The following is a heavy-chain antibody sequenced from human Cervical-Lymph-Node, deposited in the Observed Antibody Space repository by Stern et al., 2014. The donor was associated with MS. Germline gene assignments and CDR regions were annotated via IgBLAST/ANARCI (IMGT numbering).Heavy chain of an antibody. D-gene: IGHD3-16*01. Sequence: VQLVQSGGGVVQPGRSLRLSCAASGFTFSSYDMHWVRQAPGKGLEWVAVISSDGSNKYYADSVKGRFTISRDNSKNTLYLQMNSLRAEDTAVYYCAKGPVWNWYFDLWGRGTLVTVSS. V-gene: IGHV3-30*18. CDR2: ISSDGSNK. J-gene: IGHJ2*01. CDR1: GFTFSSYD. CDR3: AKGPVWNWYFDL.